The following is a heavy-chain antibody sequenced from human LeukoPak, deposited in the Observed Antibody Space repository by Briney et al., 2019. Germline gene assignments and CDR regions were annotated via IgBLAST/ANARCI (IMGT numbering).Heavy chain of an antibody. CDR3: ARDNYYDSSGYLD. Sequence: SETLSLTCAVSGYSISSGYYWGWIRQPPGKGLEWIGSIYYSGSTYYNPSLKSRVTISVDTSKNQFSLKLSSVTAADTAVYYCARDNYYDSSGYLDWGQGTLVTVSS. CDR1: GYSISSGYY. J-gene: IGHJ4*02. D-gene: IGHD3-22*01. CDR2: IYYSGST. V-gene: IGHV4-38-2*02.